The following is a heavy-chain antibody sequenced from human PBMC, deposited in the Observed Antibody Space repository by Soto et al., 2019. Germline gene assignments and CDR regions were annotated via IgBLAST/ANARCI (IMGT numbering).Heavy chain of an antibody. V-gene: IGHV4-30-4*01. CDR3: ASQNYYDSSGYYPR. D-gene: IGHD3-22*01. J-gene: IGHJ4*02. CDR2: IYYSGST. Sequence: SETLSLTCTVSGGSISSGDYYWSWIRQPPGKGLEWIGYIYYSGSTYYNPSLKSRVTISVDTSKNQFSLKLSSVTAADTAVYYCASQNYYDSSGYYPRWGQGTLVTVSS. CDR1: GGSISSGDYY.